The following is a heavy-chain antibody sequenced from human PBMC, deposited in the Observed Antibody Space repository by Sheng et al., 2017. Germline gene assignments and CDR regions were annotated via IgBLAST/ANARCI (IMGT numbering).Heavy chain of an antibody. Sequence: EVQLVESGGGLVKPGGSLRLSCAASGFTFSTYSMNWVRQAPGKGLEWVSSMDSSSAYIYYADSVRGRFTISRDNAKNSLYLQMHSLRAEDTAVYFCSGAPGYCTNTTATRFDP. V-gene: IGHV3-21*01. CDR1: GFTFSTYS. CDR2: MDSSSAYI. CDR3: SGAPGYCTNTTATRFDP. D-gene: IGHD2-8*01. J-gene: IGHJ5*02.